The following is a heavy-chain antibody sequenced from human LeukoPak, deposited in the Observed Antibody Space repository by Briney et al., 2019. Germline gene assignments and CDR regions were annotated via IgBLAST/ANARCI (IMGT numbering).Heavy chain of an antibody. D-gene: IGHD6-19*01. CDR2: IYTGRST. CDR3: ARDRSSGWYVYDY. CDR1: GFTVSSNY. V-gene: IGHV3-53*01. J-gene: IGHJ4*02. Sequence: AGSLSLSCAASGFTVSSNYRSWVRQPPGKGLEWLAAIYTGRSTYYADSVKGRFTISRDNSKNTLYLQMTCLSAEDTAVYYCARDRSSGWYVYDYWGQGTLVTVSS.